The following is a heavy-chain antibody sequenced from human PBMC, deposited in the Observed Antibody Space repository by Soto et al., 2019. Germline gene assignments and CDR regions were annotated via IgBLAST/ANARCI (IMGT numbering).Heavy chain of an antibody. CDR2: IIPMFGME. D-gene: IGHD3-16*01. J-gene: IGHJ4*02. CDR1: GVTFNRYT. CDR3: ARGTPAPTYYFDS. V-gene: IGHV1-69*02. Sequence: QVPLVQSGAEVKKPGSSVKVSCKASGVTFNRYTIIWVRQAPGLGLEWMGRIIPMFGMEKYAQKFQGRVTITADRSTGTAYMELTSLRSEDTAVYYCARGTPAPTYYFDSWGQGNLVTVSS.